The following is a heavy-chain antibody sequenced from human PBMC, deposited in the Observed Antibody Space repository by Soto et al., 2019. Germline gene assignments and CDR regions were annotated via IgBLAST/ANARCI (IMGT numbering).Heavy chain of an antibody. V-gene: IGHV4-31*03. CDR1: GGSISSGGYY. CDR2: IYYSGST. CDR3: ARGLRFLEWLSYFDY. D-gene: IGHD3-3*01. J-gene: IGHJ4*02. Sequence: SETLSLTCTVSGGSISSGGYYWSWIRQHPGKGLEWIGYIYYSGSTYYNPSLKSRVTISVDTSKNQFSLKLSSVTAADTAVYYCARGLRFLEWLSYFDYWGQGTLVTVSS.